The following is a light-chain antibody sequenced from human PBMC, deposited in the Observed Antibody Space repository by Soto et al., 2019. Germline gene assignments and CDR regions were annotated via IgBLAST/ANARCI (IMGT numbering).Light chain of an antibody. J-gene: IGKJ1*01. CDR1: QSVSSSY. CDR3: QQYGSSPSWT. Sequence: EIVLTQSPGTLSLSPGERATLSCRASQSVSSSYLAWYQQKPGQAPRLLIYGASSRATGIPDRFSGSGSGTDCTLTISRLEPEDFAMYYCQQYGSSPSWTFGQGTKVEIK. CDR2: GAS. V-gene: IGKV3-20*01.